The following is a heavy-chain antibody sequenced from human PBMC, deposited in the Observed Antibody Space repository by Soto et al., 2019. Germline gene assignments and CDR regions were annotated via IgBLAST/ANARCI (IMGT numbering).Heavy chain of an antibody. CDR3: ARVPVINDNTDY. V-gene: IGHV4-59*01. CDR2: IYYRGST. J-gene: IGHJ4*02. Sequence: LGTLSLTRPVFCGSIKSFYWRWVPAPPRKGLEWIVYIYYRGSTNYNPSLKSRVTISVDTSKNQFSLKLSSVTAADTAVYYCARVPVINDNTDYWGQGTLVTVSS. D-gene: IGHD3-22*01. CDR1: CGSIKSFY.